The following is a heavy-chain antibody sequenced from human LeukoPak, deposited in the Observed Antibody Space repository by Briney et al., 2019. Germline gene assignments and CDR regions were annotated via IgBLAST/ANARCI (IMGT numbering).Heavy chain of an antibody. J-gene: IGHJ6*03. V-gene: IGHV3-11*04. CDR3: ARRSVSVAGYLGHYYYYMDV. CDR1: GFTFSDYY. D-gene: IGHD3-9*01. Sequence: GGSLRLSCAASGFTFSDYYMSWIRQAPGKGLEWVSYISSSGSTIYYADSVKGRFTISRDNAKNSLYLQMNSLRAEDTAVYYCARRSVSVAGYLGHYYYYMDVWGKGTTVTISS. CDR2: ISSSGSTI.